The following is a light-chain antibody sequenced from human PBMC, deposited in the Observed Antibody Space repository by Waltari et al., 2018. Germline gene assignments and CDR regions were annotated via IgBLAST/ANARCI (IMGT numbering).Light chain of an antibody. V-gene: IGLV2-11*01. Sequence: QSALTQPRSVSGSPGQSVTISCTGASGDVGGYNYVSWYQQHPGKAPKVMIYDVSKWPSGVPDRFSGSKSGNTASLTISGLQAEDEADYYCCSYAGRYTWVFGGGTKLTVL. CDR1: SGDVGGYNY. CDR2: DVS. CDR3: CSYAGRYTWV. J-gene: IGLJ3*02.